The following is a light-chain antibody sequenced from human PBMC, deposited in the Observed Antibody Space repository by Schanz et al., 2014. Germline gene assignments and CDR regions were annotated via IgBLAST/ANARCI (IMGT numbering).Light chain of an antibody. J-gene: IGKJ2*01. CDR1: QSVLHTSNSKSY. CDR3: QQYYSTPVD. Sequence: DIVMTQSPDSLAVSVGERATIHCKSSQSVLHTSNSKSYLAWYQQKPGQPPKLLIHWASTRESGVPDRFSGSGSGTDFTLTISSLQAEDVAVYYCQQYYSTPVDFGQGTKLEIK. CDR2: WAS. V-gene: IGKV4-1*01.